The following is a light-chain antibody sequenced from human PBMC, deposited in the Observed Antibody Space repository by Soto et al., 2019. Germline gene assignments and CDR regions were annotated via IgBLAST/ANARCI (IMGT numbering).Light chain of an antibody. CDR3: QQYNSYMA. Sequence: DIQLTQSPSTLSASLGDRVTITCRASQSINGWLAWYQQKPGQAPNLLIYNASTLESGVPSRFSGSGSGTEFTLTISSPQPDDYATYYCQQYNSYMAFGQGTKVDIK. J-gene: IGKJ1*01. V-gene: IGKV1-5*03. CDR2: NAS. CDR1: QSINGW.